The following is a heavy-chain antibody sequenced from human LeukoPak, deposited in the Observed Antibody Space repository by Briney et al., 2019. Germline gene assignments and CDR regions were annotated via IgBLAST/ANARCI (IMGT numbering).Heavy chain of an antibody. V-gene: IGHV4-38-2*01. CDR3: ARGHTLAVDRREGDPFDI. Sequence: PSETLSLTCAVSGDSITSDYYWAWIRQPPGKGLEWIGNVYRSGTTYYNPSLKSRVTMSVDTATDQFSLKLISVTAADTAVYYCARGHTLAVDRREGDPFDIWGQGTMVIVS. D-gene: IGHD4-23*01. CDR2: VYRSGTT. CDR1: GDSITSDYY. J-gene: IGHJ3*02.